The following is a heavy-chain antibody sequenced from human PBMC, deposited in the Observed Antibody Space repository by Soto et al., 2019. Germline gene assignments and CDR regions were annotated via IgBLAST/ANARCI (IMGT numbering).Heavy chain of an antibody. Sequence: QVQLVQSGAEVKKPGASVKVSCKASGYTFTSYGISWVRQAPGQGLEWLGWISAYNGNTNYAQKLQGRVTMTTDTSTSPAYMELSSLRSDDTAVYYCAREYSSSALPNYYYGMDVWGQGTTVTVSS. J-gene: IGHJ6*02. CDR2: ISAYNGNT. D-gene: IGHD6-6*01. CDR3: AREYSSSALPNYYYGMDV. V-gene: IGHV1-18*01. CDR1: GYTFTSYG.